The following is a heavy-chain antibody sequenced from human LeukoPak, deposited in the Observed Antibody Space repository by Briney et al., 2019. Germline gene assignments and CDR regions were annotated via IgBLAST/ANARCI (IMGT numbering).Heavy chain of an antibody. CDR1: GGSISSHY. Sequence: SETLSLTCTVSGGSISSHYWSWIRQPPGKGLECIGYIFYSGGTNYNPSSGSTNYNPSLKSRVTISVDTSKNQFSLKLTSVAAADTAVYYCARHCSSASCPLDYWGQGTLVTVSS. V-gene: IGHV4-59*08. J-gene: IGHJ4*02. CDR3: ARHCSSASCPLDY. CDR2: IFYSGGTNYNPSSGST. D-gene: IGHD2-2*01.